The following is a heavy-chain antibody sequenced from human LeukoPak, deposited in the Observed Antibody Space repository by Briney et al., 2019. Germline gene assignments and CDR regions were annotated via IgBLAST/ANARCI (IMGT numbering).Heavy chain of an antibody. CDR1: VGSISSYY. Sequence: SETLSLTCTVSVGSISSYYWSWIRQPPGKGLEWIGYIYYSGSTNYNPSLKSRVTISVDTSKNQFSLKLSSVTAADTAVYYCARRVRGYDILTGYYSYYFDYWGQGTLVTVSS. CDR3: ARRVRGYDILTGYYSYYFDY. CDR2: IYYSGST. V-gene: IGHV4-59*01. J-gene: IGHJ4*02. D-gene: IGHD3-9*01.